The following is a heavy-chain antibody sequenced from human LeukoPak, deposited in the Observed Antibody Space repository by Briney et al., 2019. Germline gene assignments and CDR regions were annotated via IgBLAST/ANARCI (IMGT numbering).Heavy chain of an antibody. CDR1: GFTVSSNY. CDR2: IYSGGST. CDR3: ARANTDYYGSGSHFDY. V-gene: IGHV3-53*01. J-gene: IGHJ4*02. Sequence: GGSLRLSCAASGFTVSSNYMSWVRQAPGKGLEWVSVIYSGGSTYYADSVKGRFTISRDNSKNTLYLQMNSLRAEDTAVYYCARANTDYYGSGSHFDYWGQGTLVTVSS. D-gene: IGHD3-10*01.